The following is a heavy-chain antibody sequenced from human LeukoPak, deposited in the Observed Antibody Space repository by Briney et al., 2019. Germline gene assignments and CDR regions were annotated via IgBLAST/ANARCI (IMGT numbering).Heavy chain of an antibody. CDR2: IYYSGGT. CDR1: GGSISSGGYY. Sequence: KPSETLSLTCTVSGGSISSGGYYWSWIRQPPGKGLEWIGYIYYSGGTYYNPSLKSRLIISIDTSKNQFSLKLSSVTAADMAVYWCAREHGYSFGATDYWGQGILVTVSS. J-gene: IGHJ4*02. CDR3: AREHGYSFGATDY. V-gene: IGHV4-31*03. D-gene: IGHD5-18*01.